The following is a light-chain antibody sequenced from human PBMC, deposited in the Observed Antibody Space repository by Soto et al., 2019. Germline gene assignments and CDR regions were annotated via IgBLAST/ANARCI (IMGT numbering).Light chain of an antibody. CDR3: QQYNVWPLT. CDR1: QSVNSN. V-gene: IGKV3-15*01. J-gene: IGKJ4*01. CDR2: VAS. Sequence: EIVITQSPVTLSVSPGDRAILSCRASQSVNSNLAWYQHKPGQTPKLLIYVASTRATGIPARFSGSGSGTEFTLTISSLQSEDFAVYYCQQYNVWPLTFGGGTNVEFK.